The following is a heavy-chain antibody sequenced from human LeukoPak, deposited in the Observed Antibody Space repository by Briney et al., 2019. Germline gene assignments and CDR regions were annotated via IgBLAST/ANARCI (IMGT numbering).Heavy chain of an antibody. Sequence: SETLSLTCTVSGGSISSYYWSWIRQPPGKGLEWIGYIYHSGNTNYNPSLKSRVTISVDTSKNQFSLKLSSVTAADTAVYYCARQGGDIVVVPAALRIGAFDIWGQGTMVTVSS. D-gene: IGHD2-2*01. CDR2: IYHSGNT. CDR3: ARQGGDIVVVPAALRIGAFDI. J-gene: IGHJ3*02. V-gene: IGHV4-59*08. CDR1: GGSISSYY.